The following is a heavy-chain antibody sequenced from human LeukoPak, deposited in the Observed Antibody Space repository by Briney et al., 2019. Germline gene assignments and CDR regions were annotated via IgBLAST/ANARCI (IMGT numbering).Heavy chain of an antibody. CDR3: ARDLYLSR. J-gene: IGHJ4*02. CDR1: GFTFSSYA. CDR2: IYSGGST. Sequence: GGSLRLSCAASGFTFSSYAMSWVRQAPGKGLEWVSVIYSGGSTYYADSVKGRFTISRDTSKNTLYLQMNSLRAEDTAVYYCARDLYLSRWGQGTLVTVSS. D-gene: IGHD2/OR15-2a*01. V-gene: IGHV3-23*03.